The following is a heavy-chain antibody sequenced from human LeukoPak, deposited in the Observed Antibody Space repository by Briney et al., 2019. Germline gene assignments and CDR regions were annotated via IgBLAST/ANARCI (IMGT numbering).Heavy chain of an antibody. D-gene: IGHD3-9*01. V-gene: IGHV4-38-2*02. Sequence: PSETLSLTCTVSGYSISSGYYWGWIRQPPGKGLEWIGSIYHSGSTYYNPSLKSRVTLSVDTSKNQFSLKLSSVTAADTAVYYCARAYTSWFQGWFDPWGQGTLVTVSS. CDR3: ARAYTSWFQGWFDP. J-gene: IGHJ5*02. CDR1: GYSISSGYY. CDR2: IYHSGST.